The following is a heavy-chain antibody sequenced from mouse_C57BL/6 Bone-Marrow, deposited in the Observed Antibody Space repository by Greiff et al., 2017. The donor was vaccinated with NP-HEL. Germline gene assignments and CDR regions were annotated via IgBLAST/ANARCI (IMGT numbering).Heavy chain of an antibody. D-gene: IGHD1-1*01. CDR2: IDPETGGT. J-gene: IGHJ4*01. CDR3: TRGGHFTTVVPYAMDY. CDR1: GYTFTDYE. Sequence: QVQLQQSGAELVRPGASVTLSCKASGYTFTDYEMHWVKQTPVHGLEWIGAIDPETGGTAYNQKFKGKAILTADKSSSTAYMELRSLTSEDSAVYYCTRGGHFTTVVPYAMDYWGQGTSVTVSS. V-gene: IGHV1-15*01.